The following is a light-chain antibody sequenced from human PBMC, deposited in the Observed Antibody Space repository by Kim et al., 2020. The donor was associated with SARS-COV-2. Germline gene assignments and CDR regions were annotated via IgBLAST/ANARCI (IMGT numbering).Light chain of an antibody. Sequence: EIVLTQSPGTLSLSPGERATLSCRASQSVSRSYLAWYQQKPGQAPRLLIHGASNRATGIPDRLSGSESGTDFTLTISGLDPEDFAVYYCQQYAHSPLTFGQGTKVDIK. J-gene: IGKJ1*01. CDR1: QSVSRSY. CDR3: QQYAHSPLT. V-gene: IGKV3-20*01. CDR2: GAS.